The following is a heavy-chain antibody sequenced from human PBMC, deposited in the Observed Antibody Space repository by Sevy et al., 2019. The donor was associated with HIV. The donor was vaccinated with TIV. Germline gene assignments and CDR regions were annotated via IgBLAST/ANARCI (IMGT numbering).Heavy chain of an antibody. CDR1: GFTFSSYE. Sequence: GSLRLSCAASGFTFSSYEMNWVRQAPGKGLQWVSYISSSGTTIYYVDSVKGRFTISRDNDKNSLYLQMNSLRAGDTAVYYCARNWAADPGGGGFYYDMDVWGQGTTVTVSS. CDR2: ISSSGTTI. CDR3: ARNWAADPGGGGFYYDMDV. V-gene: IGHV3-48*03. D-gene: IGHD2-8*02. J-gene: IGHJ6*02.